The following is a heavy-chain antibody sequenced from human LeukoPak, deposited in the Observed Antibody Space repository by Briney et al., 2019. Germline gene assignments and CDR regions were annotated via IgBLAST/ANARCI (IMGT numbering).Heavy chain of an antibody. V-gene: IGHV3-33*08. CDR3: ARGLFNYDNSGLNY. Sequence: PGGSLRLSCAASGFTVSSNYMTWVRQAPGKGLEWVTNIWYDGSNKYYADSVKGRFTISRDNSKNTLYLQMNSLRAEDTAVYYCARGLFNYDNSGLNYWGQGTRVTVSS. CDR2: IWYDGSNK. D-gene: IGHD3-22*01. J-gene: IGHJ4*02. CDR1: GFTVSSNY.